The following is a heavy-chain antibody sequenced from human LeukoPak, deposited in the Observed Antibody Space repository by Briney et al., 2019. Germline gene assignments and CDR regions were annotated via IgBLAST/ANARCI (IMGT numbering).Heavy chain of an antibody. V-gene: IGHV3-23*01. CDR3: AKDRSWDGYFDY. Sequence: GGSLRLSCAASGFTFSSYAMSWVRQAPGKGLGWVSAISGSGGSTYYADSVKGRFTISRDNSKNTLYLQMNSLRAEDTAVYYCAKDRSWDGYFDYWGQGTLVTVSS. CDR2: ISGSGGST. D-gene: IGHD2-15*01. J-gene: IGHJ4*02. CDR1: GFTFSSYA.